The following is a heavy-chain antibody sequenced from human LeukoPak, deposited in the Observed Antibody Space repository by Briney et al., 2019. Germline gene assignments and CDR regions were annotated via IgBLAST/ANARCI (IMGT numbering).Heavy chain of an antibody. V-gene: IGHV4-59*01. CDR1: GGSISSYY. CDR3: AGADGSGSYPFDP. J-gene: IGHJ5*02. CDR2: IYYSGST. Sequence: PSETLSLTCTVSGGSISSYYWSWIRQPPGKGLEWIGYIYYSGSTNYNPSLKSRVTISVDTSKNQFSLKLSSVTAADTAVYYCAGADGSGSYPFDPWGQGTLVTVSS. D-gene: IGHD3-10*01.